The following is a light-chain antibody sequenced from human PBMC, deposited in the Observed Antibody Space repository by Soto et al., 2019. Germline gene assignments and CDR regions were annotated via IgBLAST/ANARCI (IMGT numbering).Light chain of an antibody. Sequence: EIVMTQSPGTLSASPGERATLSCRASQSVRSNLAWYQQKPGQAPRLLIYGASTRATGIPARFSGSGSGTELPLTISSLQSEDFAVYYCQQYNDWPGTFGQGTTLEVK. V-gene: IGKV3-15*01. CDR3: QQYNDWPGT. CDR1: QSVRSN. J-gene: IGKJ2*01. CDR2: GAS.